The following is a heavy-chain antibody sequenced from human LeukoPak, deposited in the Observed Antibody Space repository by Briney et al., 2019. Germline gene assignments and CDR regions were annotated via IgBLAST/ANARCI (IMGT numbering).Heavy chain of an antibody. CDR3: ARSNWFDP. J-gene: IGHJ5*02. CDR1: GFTFSPYW. Sequence: PGGSLRLSCAASGFTFSPYWMHWVCQAPGKGLVWVSRMNGDGRTTDYADSVKGRFTISRDNAKNTLYLQMNSLRAEDTAVYYCARSNWFDPWGQGTLVTVSS. V-gene: IGHV3-74*01. CDR2: MNGDGRTT.